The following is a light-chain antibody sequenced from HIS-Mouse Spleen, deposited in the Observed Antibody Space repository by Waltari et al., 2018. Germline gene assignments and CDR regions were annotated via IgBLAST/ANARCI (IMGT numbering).Light chain of an antibody. V-gene: IGLV2-11*01. Sequence: QSALTQPRSVSGSPGQSVTISCTGTSSDVGGYNYVSWYQQHPGKAPKLMSYDVSKRPSGVPDRLSGSKSGNTASLTISGLQAEDEADYYCCSYAGSYTVFGGGTKLTVL. CDR2: DVS. J-gene: IGLJ2*01. CDR1: SSDVGGYNY. CDR3: CSYAGSYTV.